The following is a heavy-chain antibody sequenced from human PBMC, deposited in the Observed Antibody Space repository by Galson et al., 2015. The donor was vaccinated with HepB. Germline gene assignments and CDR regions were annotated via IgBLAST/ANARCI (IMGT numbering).Heavy chain of an antibody. CDR3: AREGALLRAKYGMDV. D-gene: IGHD3-9*01. CDR1: GGTFSSYG. J-gene: IGHJ6*02. V-gene: IGHV1-69*13. CDR2: IIPIFGTA. Sequence: SVKVSCKASGGTFSSYGISWVRQAPGQGLEWMGGIIPIFGTANYAQNFQGRVTINADESTSTAYMELSSLRSEDTAVYYCAREGALLRAKYGMDVWGQGTTVTVSS.